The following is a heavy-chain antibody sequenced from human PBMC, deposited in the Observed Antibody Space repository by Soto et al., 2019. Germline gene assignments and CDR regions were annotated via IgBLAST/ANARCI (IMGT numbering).Heavy chain of an antibody. V-gene: IGHV4-4*02. J-gene: IGHJ5*02. D-gene: IGHD6-13*01. CDR3: AREGPATIAADLSWFDP. Sequence: QVQLQESGPGLVKPSGTLSLTCAVSGGSINSSNWWTWVRQPPGKRLEWIGNIYHSGNTNYNPSLKSRLAMSVDKSNNQFSLRLSSVTAADTAIYYCAREGPATIAADLSWFDPWGQGTLVTVSS. CDR1: GGSINSSNW. CDR2: IYHSGNT.